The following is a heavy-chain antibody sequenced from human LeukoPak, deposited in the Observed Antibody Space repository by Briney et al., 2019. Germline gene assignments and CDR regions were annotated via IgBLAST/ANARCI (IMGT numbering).Heavy chain of an antibody. CDR1: GGSISSSSYY. J-gene: IGHJ6*03. V-gene: IGHV4-39*01. CDR2: IYYSGST. Sequence: SETLSLTCIVSGGSISSSSYYWGWIRQPPGKGLGWIGSIYYSGSTYYNPSLKSRVTISVDTSKNQFSLKLSSVTAADTAVYYCARQPADYMDVWGKGTTVTVSS. CDR3: ARQPADYMDV.